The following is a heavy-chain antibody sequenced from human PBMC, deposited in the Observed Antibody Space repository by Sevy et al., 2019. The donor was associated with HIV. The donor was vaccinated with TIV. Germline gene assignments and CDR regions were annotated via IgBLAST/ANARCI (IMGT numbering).Heavy chain of an antibody. CDR1: GFTFSSYS. CDR2: ISSSSSYI. J-gene: IGHJ6*02. Sequence: GGSLRLSCAASGFTFSSYSMNWVRQAPGKGLEWVSSISSSSSYIYYADSVKGRFTISRDNAKNSLYLQMNSLRAEDTAVYYWARQPVLWDIGLVPAAMNGMDVWGQGTTVTVSS. V-gene: IGHV3-21*01. CDR3: ARQPVLWDIGLVPAAMNGMDV. D-gene: IGHD2-2*01.